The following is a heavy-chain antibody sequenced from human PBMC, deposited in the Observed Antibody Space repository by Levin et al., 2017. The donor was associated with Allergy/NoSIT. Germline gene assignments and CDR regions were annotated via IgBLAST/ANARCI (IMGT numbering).Heavy chain of an antibody. CDR2: VYYNGSA. J-gene: IGHJ6*02. Sequence: SETLSLTCTVSGGSISSDSYYWAWIRQPPGKGLEWIGSVYYNGSAYYNPSLKSRVTISIDTSKNQFSLRLNSVTAADTAVYYCAGEPNSPYYYHYGLDVWGQGTTVTVSS. CDR1: GGSISSDSYY. CDR3: AGEPNSPYYYHYGLDV. V-gene: IGHV4-39*07. D-gene: IGHD2/OR15-2a*01.